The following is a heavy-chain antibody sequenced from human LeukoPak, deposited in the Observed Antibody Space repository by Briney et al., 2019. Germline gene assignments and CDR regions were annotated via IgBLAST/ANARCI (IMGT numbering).Heavy chain of an antibody. CDR1: GFTFSSYG. CDR2: IWYDGSIK. D-gene: IGHD6-13*01. V-gene: IGHV3-33*01. J-gene: IGHJ6*02. CDR3: AREEPAAGPQTNYYYYYGMDV. Sequence: GGSLRLSCAASGFTFSSYGMHWVRQAPGKGLEWVAVIWYDGSIKYYADSVKGRFTISRDNSKNTLYLQMNSLRAEDTAVYYCAREEPAAGPQTNYYYYYGMDVWGQGTTVTVSS.